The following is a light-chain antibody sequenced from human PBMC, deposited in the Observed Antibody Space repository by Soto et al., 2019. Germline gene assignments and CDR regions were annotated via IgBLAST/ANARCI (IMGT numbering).Light chain of an antibody. V-gene: IGKV1-39*01. CDR1: QSISSY. Sequence: DIQMTQSPSSLSASVGDRVTITCRASQSISSYLNWYQQKPGKAPKLLIHAASSLQSGVPSRFSGSGSGTDFTLTIRSLQPEDFATYYCQQSHSIPLTFGQGTKVDNK. J-gene: IGKJ1*01. CDR2: AAS. CDR3: QQSHSIPLT.